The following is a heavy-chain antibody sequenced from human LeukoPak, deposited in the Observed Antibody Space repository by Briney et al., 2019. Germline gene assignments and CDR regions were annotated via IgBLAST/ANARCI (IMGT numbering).Heavy chain of an antibody. J-gene: IGHJ3*02. D-gene: IGHD2-15*01. Sequence: VASVKVSCKASGYTFTSYYMHWVRQAPGQGLEWMGWINPNSGGTNYAQKFQGRVTMTRDTSISTAYMELSRLRSDDTAVYYCAREDVGLRAFDIWGQGTMVTVSS. CDR1: GYTFTSYY. V-gene: IGHV1-2*02. CDR3: AREDVGLRAFDI. CDR2: INPNSGGT.